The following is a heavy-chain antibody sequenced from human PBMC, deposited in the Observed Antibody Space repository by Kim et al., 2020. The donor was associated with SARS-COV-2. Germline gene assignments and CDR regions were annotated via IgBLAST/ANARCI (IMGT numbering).Heavy chain of an antibody. Sequence: SETLSLTCTVSGGSISSSSYYWGWIRQPPGKGLEWIGSIYYSGSTYYNPSLKSRVTISVDTSKNQFSLKLSSVTAADTAVYYCARHPQRGTRGYGKFDPWGQGTLVTVSS. CDR1: GGSISSSSYY. CDR2: IYYSGST. D-gene: IGHD5-18*01. J-gene: IGHJ5*01. CDR3: ARHPQRGTRGYGKFDP. V-gene: IGHV4-39*01.